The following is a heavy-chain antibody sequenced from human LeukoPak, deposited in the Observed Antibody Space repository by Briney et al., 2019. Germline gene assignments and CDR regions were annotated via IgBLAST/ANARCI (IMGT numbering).Heavy chain of an antibody. J-gene: IGHJ6*02. CDR2: IYYSGST. Sequence: SETLSLSCTVSGGSISSYYWSWIRQPPGKGLEWIGYIYYSGSTNYNPSLKSRVTISVDTSKNQFSLKLSSVTAADTAVYYCARDKGSYGMDVWGQGTTVTVSS. CDR1: GGSISSYY. CDR3: ARDKGSYGMDV. V-gene: IGHV4-59*01.